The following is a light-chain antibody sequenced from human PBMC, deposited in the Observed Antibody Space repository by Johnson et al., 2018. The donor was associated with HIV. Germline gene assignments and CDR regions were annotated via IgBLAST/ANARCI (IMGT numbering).Light chain of an antibody. CDR3: GTWDSRLSTNYV. J-gene: IGLJ1*01. V-gene: IGLV1-51*02. Sequence: QSVLTQPPSVSAAPGQKVTISCSGSSSNIGNKYVSWYQQLPGTAPKLLIYENNKRPSGIPDRFSGSKSGTSATLGITALHTADEADYHCGTWDSRLSTNYVFGTGTKVTVL. CDR2: ENN. CDR1: SSNIGNKY.